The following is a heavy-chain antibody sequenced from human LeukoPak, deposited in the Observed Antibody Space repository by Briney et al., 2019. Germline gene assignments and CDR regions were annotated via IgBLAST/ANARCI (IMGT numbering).Heavy chain of an antibody. CDR2: INPNSGGT. J-gene: IGHJ4*02. D-gene: IGHD5-18*01. Sequence: ASVKVSCKASGYTFTDYYLYWVRQAPGQGLEWMGWINPNSGGTNYAQKFQGRVTMTRDTSIGTAYMELSRLRSDDTAVYYCARDGTSVMVDFDYWGQGTLVTVSS. CDR3: ARDGTSVMVDFDY. V-gene: IGHV1-2*02. CDR1: GYTFTDYY.